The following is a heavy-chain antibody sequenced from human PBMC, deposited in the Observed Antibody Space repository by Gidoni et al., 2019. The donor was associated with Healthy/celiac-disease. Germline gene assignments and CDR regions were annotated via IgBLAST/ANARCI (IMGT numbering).Heavy chain of an antibody. V-gene: IGHV1-2*02. Sequence: QVQLVQSGAEVKKPGASVKVSCKASGYTFTGYYMHWVRQAPGQGLEWMGWINPNSGGTNYAQKFQGRVTMTRDTSISTAYMELSRLRSDDTAVYYCARAVMRYDYSIPQPYNYFDYWGQGTLVTVSS. CDR2: INPNSGGT. D-gene: IGHD4-4*01. J-gene: IGHJ4*02. CDR3: ARAVMRYDYSIPQPYNYFDY. CDR1: GYTFTGYY.